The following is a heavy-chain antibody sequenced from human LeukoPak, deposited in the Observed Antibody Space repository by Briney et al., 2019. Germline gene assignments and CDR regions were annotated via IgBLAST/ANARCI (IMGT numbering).Heavy chain of an antibody. CDR1: GFTFSSYA. V-gene: IGHV3-30-3*01. CDR2: ISYDGSNK. J-gene: IGHJ4*02. CDR3: ARDPSSGYYYYFDY. D-gene: IGHD3-22*01. Sequence: GGSLRLSCAASGFTFSSYAMHWVRQAPGKGLEWVAVISYDGSNKYYADSVKGRFTISRDSSKNTLYLQTNSLRAEDTAVYYCARDPSSGYYYYFDYWGQGTLVTVSS.